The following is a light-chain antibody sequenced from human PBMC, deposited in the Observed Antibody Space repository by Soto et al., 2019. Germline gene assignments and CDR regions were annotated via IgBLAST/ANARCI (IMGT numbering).Light chain of an antibody. CDR1: QSVISSY. Sequence: EMVWTQSSRHLSLSPGERATLSFRASQSVISSYLAWYQQKPGQAHRLLIYGESSRATGIQDRFSGSGSGRAFTLPISRLEPEDFAVYYCQDSGSSPRRFGQGNKVDIK. CDR3: QDSGSSPRR. V-gene: IGKV3-20*01. J-gene: IGKJ1*01. CDR2: GES.